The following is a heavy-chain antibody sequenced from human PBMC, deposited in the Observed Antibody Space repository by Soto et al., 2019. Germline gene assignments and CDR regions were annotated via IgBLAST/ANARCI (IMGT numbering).Heavy chain of an antibody. J-gene: IGHJ6*02. V-gene: IGHV4-31*03. D-gene: IGHD3-10*01. CDR3: ATRTDYYYGSGSLGGMDV. CDR2: IYYSGST. Sequence: QVQLQESGPGLVKPSQTLSLTCTVSGGSISSGVYYWSWIRQHPGKGLEWIGYIYYSGSTHYTPSLKSRVTISVDTSKNQFSLKLSSVTAADTAVYYCATRTDYYYGSGSLGGMDVWGQGTTVTVSS. CDR1: GGSISSGVYY.